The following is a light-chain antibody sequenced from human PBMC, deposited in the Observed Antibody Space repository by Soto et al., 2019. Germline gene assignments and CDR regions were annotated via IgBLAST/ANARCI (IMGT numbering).Light chain of an antibody. CDR2: AAS. V-gene: IGKV1-27*01. CDR3: QQYNSYWT. CDR1: RGISNY. Sequence: DIQMTQSPSSLSASVGDRVTITCRASRGISNYLAWYQQKPGKVPKLLIYAASTLQSGVPSRFSGSGSGTEFTLTISSLQPDDFATYYCQQYNSYWTFGQGTKVDIK. J-gene: IGKJ1*01.